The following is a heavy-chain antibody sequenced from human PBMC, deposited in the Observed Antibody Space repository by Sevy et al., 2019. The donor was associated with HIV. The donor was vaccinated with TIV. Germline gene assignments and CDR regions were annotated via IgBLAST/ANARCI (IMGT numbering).Heavy chain of an antibody. Sequence: SETLSLTCTVSGGSFSSSTYYWGWIRQPPGKGLEWIGCIYYSGSTYYNPSLKSRVTISVDTSKNQFSLNLSSVTAADTAVYYCASRRLGDYDFWVGMDVWGQGITVTVSS. CDR1: GGSFSSSTYY. CDR2: IYYSGST. V-gene: IGHV4-39*01. CDR3: ASRRLGDYDFWVGMDV. J-gene: IGHJ6*02. D-gene: IGHD3-3*01.